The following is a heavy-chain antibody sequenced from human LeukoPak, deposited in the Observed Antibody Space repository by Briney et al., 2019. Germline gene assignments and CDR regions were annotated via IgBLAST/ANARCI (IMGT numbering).Heavy chain of an antibody. Sequence: PGRSLRLSCAASGFTFDDYAMHWVRQAPGKGLEWVSGISWNSGSIGYADSVKGRFTISRDNAKNSLYLQMNSLRAEDTALYYCAKGSKRLYYDFWSGRTPDYYYYSMDVWGQGTTVTVSS. CDR1: GFTFDDYA. J-gene: IGHJ6*02. CDR2: ISWNSGSI. V-gene: IGHV3-9*01. D-gene: IGHD3-3*01. CDR3: AKGSKRLYYDFWSGRTPDYYYYSMDV.